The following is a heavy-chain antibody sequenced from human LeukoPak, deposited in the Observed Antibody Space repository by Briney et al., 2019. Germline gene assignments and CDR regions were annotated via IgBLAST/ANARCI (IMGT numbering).Heavy chain of an antibody. CDR3: AGISGVYGFGTFDI. J-gene: IGHJ3*02. CDR2: IYTSGST. CDR1: GGSISSYY. Sequence: SETLSLTCTVSGGSISSYYWSWIRQPAGKGLEWIGRIYTSGSTNYNPSLKSRVTISVDTSKNQFSLQLNSVTPEDTAVYYCAGISGVYGFGTFDIWGQGTVVTVSS. V-gene: IGHV4-4*07. D-gene: IGHD1-26*01.